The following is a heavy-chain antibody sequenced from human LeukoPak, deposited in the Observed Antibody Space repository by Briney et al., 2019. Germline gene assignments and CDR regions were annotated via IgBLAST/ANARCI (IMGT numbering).Heavy chain of an antibody. Sequence: PGGSLRLSRAASGFTFSTYGMHWVRQAPGKGLEGMSVIWNDGSKKDYAESVKGRFIVSRDNFKNTLYLQMNSLRAEDTAVYRCGRSPGRFSMKVGSPLDYGMDVWGQGTTVTVSS. CDR3: GRSPGRFSMKVGSPLDYGMDV. CDR1: GFTFSTYG. CDR2: IWNDGSKK. D-gene: IGHD3-22*01. V-gene: IGHV3-33*01. J-gene: IGHJ6*02.